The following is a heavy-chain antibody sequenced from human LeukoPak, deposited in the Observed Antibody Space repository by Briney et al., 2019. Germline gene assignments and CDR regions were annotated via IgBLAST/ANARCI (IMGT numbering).Heavy chain of an antibody. J-gene: IGHJ6*02. Sequence: GGSLRLSCAASGSTFSSYSMNWVRQAPGKGLEWVSSISSSSSYIYYADSVKGRFTISRDNAKNSLYLQMNSLRAEDTAVYYCARGGFSAARSVNYYGMDVWGQGTTVTVSS. V-gene: IGHV3-21*01. CDR3: ARGGFSAARSVNYYGMDV. CDR2: ISSSSSYI. CDR1: GSTFSSYS. D-gene: IGHD6-6*01.